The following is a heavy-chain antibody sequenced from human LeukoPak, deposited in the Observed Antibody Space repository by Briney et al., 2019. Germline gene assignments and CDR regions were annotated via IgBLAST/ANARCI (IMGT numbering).Heavy chain of an antibody. Sequence: GGSLRLSCAASGFTFSSYEMNWVRQAPGKGLEWVSYISSSGSTIYYADSVRGRFTISRDNAKNSLYLQMNSLRAEDTAVYYCAELGITMIGGVWGKGTTVAISS. V-gene: IGHV3-48*03. CDR2: ISSSGSTI. J-gene: IGHJ6*04. CDR1: GFTFSSYE. CDR3: AELGITMIGGV. D-gene: IGHD3-10*02.